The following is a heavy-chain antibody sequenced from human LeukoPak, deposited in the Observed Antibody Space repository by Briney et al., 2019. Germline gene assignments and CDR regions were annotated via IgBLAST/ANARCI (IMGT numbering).Heavy chain of an antibody. J-gene: IGHJ3*02. Sequence: GGSLRLSCAASGFTVSDNYMTWVRQAPGKGLEWVSSIYSAGATHYAESVKGRFTTSRDNSKNTLYLQMNSLRAEDMAVYYCARIGWERLGRAFDIWGQGTMVTVSS. CDR3: ARIGWERLGRAFDI. D-gene: IGHD1-26*01. CDR1: GFTVSDNY. CDR2: IYSAGAT. V-gene: IGHV3-53*01.